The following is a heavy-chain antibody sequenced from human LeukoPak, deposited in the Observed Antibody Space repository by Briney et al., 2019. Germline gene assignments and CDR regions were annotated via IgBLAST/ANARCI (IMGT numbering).Heavy chain of an antibody. Sequence: GGSPRLSCAASGFTVSGNYMSWVRQAPGKGLEWVSVIYSDDRTYYADSVKGRFTISRDNSKNTLYLQMNTLRAEDTAVYYCTRDGDYYDTSGPDVWGKGTTVTVSS. D-gene: IGHD3-22*01. CDR1: GFTVSGNY. CDR2: IYSDDRT. V-gene: IGHV3-53*01. J-gene: IGHJ6*04. CDR3: TRDGDYYDTSGPDV.